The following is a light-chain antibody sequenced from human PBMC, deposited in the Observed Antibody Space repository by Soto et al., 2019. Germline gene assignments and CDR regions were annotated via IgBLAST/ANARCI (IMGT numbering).Light chain of an antibody. Sequence: DIQMTQSPSTLSASVGDRVTITCRASQSISSWLAWYQQKPGKAPKLLIYKASSLESGVPSRFSGSGSGTEFTLTIRSLQPDDFATYYCQQYNSYSLFGPGTKVDIK. J-gene: IGKJ3*01. CDR3: QQYNSYSL. CDR2: KAS. V-gene: IGKV1-5*03. CDR1: QSISSW.